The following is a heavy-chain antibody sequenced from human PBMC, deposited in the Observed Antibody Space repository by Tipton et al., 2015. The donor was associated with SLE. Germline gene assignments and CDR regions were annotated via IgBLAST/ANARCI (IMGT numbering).Heavy chain of an antibody. CDR3: ASDRSSSPGHMDV. CDR2: IFHSGNT. D-gene: IGHD6-6*01. J-gene: IGHJ6*04. V-gene: IGHV4-31*02. Sequence: ISSGGYYWSWIRQHPGKGLAWIGFIFHSGNTYYNPSLKSRVFISVDTSKNQFSLRVNSVTAADTAVYYWASDRSSSPGHMDVWGKGTTVIVAS. CDR1: ISSGGYY.